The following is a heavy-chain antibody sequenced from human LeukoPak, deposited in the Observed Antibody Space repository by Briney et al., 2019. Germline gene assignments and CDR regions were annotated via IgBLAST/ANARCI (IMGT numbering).Heavy chain of an antibody. V-gene: IGHV3-7*01. CDR3: ARDLMVRGVCDY. J-gene: IGHJ4*02. CDR1: GFTFSNYC. CDR2: IKQDGSEK. D-gene: IGHD3-10*01. Sequence: GGSLRLSCAASGFTFSNYCMTWVRQAPGKGLEWVANIKQDGSEKYYVDSVKGRFTISRDNAKNSLYLQMNSLRAEDTAVYYCARDLMVRGVCDYWSQGTLVTVSS.